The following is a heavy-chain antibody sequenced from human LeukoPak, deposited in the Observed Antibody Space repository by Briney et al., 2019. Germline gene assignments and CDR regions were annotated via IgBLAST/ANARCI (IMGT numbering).Heavy chain of an antibody. CDR2: SRYNGIET. CDR1: GFNFSSFG. CDR3: ARSYGGNFFDY. Sequence: GGSLRLSCAASGFNFSSFGMHWVRQAPGKGLEWVAFSRYNGIETYFADSVKGRFTISRDNSKNTLYLQINSPRGDDSAVYFCARSYGGNFFDYCGQGTLVTVSS. J-gene: IGHJ4*02. D-gene: IGHD4-23*01. V-gene: IGHV3-30*02.